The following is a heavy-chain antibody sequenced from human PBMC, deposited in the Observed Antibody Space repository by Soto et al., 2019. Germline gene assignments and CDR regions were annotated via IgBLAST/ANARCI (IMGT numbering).Heavy chain of an antibody. CDR1: GGSISIGGYY. CDR3: ARFDYGDSNWFDP. Sequence: QVQLQESGPGLVKPSQTLSLTFTVSGGSISIGGYYWSCIRQHPGKGLEWIGYIYYSGCTYYNPSFKSRVTISVDSSKNQFSLQLSSVTAADTAVYYCARFDYGDSNWFDPWCQGTLVTVSS. J-gene: IGHJ5*02. V-gene: IGHV4-31*03. D-gene: IGHD4-17*01. CDR2: IYYSGCT.